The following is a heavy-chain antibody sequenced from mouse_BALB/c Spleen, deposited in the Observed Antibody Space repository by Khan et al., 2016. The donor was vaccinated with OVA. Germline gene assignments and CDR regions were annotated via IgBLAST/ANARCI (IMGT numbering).Heavy chain of an antibody. V-gene: IGHV3-2*02. J-gene: IGHJ2*01. CDR3: ARTARIKY. CDR1: GYSITSGYG. CDR2: ISYSGST. Sequence: EVQLQESGPGLVKPSQSLSLTCTVTGYSITSGYGWNWIRQFPGNQLEWRGNISYSGSTNYNPSLKGRISITRDTSKNQSFLQLNSVTTEDTATYYCARTARIKYWGQGTTLTVSS. D-gene: IGHD1-2*01.